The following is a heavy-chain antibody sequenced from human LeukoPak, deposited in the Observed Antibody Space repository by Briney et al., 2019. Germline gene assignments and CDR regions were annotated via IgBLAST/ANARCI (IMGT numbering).Heavy chain of an antibody. J-gene: IGHJ4*02. CDR1: GYTFTGYN. D-gene: IGHD6-13*01. CDR3: ARDSSNWSFDY. V-gene: IGHV1-46*01. Sequence: ASVKVSCKASGYTFTGYNMHWVRQAPGQGPEWMAIINPSSGSTAYAQKFQGRDTLTRDTSTNTHYMELSSLRSEDTAVYYCARDSSNWSFDYWGQGTPVTVSS. CDR2: INPSSGST.